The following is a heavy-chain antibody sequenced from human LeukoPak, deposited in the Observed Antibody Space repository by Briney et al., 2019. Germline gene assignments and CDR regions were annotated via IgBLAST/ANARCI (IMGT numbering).Heavy chain of an antibody. Sequence: SETLSLTCAVYGGSFGGYYWTWIRQPPGKGPEWIGEINHSGTTNYNPSLKRRAIMSVDTAKNQFSLKLNSVSAADTAVYYRARGGYYDSSGYPNPLDYWGQGTLVTVSS. V-gene: IGHV4-34*01. CDR3: ARGGYYDSSGYPNPLDY. J-gene: IGHJ4*02. CDR1: GGSFGGYY. CDR2: INHSGTT. D-gene: IGHD3-22*01.